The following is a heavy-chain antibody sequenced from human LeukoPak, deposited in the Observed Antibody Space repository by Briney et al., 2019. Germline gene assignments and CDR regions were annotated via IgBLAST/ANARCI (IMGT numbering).Heavy chain of an antibody. CDR3: AELGITMIGGV. D-gene: IGHD3-10*02. V-gene: IGHV3-23*01. CDR2: ISWNSGSI. CDR1: GFTLSSYA. J-gene: IGHJ6*04. Sequence: PGGSLRLSCAASGFTLSSYAMSWVRQAPGKGLEWVSGISWNSGSIGYADSVKGRFTISRDNAKNSLYLQMNSLRAEDTAVYYCAELGITMIGGVWGKGTTVTISS.